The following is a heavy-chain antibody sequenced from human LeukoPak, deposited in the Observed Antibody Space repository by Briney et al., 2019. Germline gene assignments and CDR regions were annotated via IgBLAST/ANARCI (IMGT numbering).Heavy chain of an antibody. CDR2: IYYTGST. D-gene: IGHD4-17*01. CDR3: ARGLNRNDYGDYGY. V-gene: IGHV4-59*01. CDR1: GGSLSSYY. Sequence: SETLSLTCTVSGGSLSSYYWTWIRQPPGKGLEWIGYIYYTGSTSYNPSLKSRVTISVQTSKNQFSLKLSSVTAADTAVYYCARGLNRNDYGDYGYWGQGTLATVSS. J-gene: IGHJ4*02.